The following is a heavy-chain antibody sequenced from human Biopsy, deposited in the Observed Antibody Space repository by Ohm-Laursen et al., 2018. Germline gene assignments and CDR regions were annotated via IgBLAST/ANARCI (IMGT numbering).Heavy chain of an antibody. V-gene: IGHV3-33*01. CDR3: ARDRYYGSESYYSHYNMDV. Sequence: SLRLSCTASGFTFSSYGIHWVRQAPGKGLEWVAVIWYDGSNKYSADSVKGRFSISRDNSKNTVYLQMNGLRAADTAVYYCARDRYYGSESYYSHYNMDVWGQGTTVSVSS. J-gene: IGHJ6*02. D-gene: IGHD3-10*01. CDR1: GFTFSSYG. CDR2: IWYDGSNK.